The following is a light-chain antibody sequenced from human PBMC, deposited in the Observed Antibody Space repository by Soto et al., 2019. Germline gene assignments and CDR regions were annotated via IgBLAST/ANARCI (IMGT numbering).Light chain of an antibody. CDR2: DAS. CDR1: DTVSNNY. V-gene: IGKV3D-20*02. CDR3: QQRSNWPSIT. Sequence: EIVLTQYPGTLALSPGGRATVSCRASDTVSNNYLAWYQQKPGQAPRLLISDASNRATGIPVRFSGIGSGTDFTLTISSLEAEDSAVYYCQQRSNWPSITFGQGTRLEVK. J-gene: IGKJ5*01.